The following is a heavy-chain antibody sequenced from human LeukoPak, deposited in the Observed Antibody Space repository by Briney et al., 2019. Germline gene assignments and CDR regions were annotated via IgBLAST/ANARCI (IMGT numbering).Heavy chain of an antibody. CDR3: ARGRVGIAAAGNRWFDP. CDR1: GYTFTSYD. CDR2: MNPNSGNT. Sequence: ASVKVSCKASGYTFTSYDINWVRQATGQGLEWMGWMNPNSGNTGYAQKFQGRVTITRNTSISTAYMELSSLRSEDTAVYYCARGRVGIAAAGNRWFDPWGQGTLVTVSS. D-gene: IGHD6-13*01. J-gene: IGHJ5*02. V-gene: IGHV1-8*03.